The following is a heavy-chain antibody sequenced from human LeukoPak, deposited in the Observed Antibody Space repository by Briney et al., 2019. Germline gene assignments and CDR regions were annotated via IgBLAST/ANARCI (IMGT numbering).Heavy chain of an antibody. J-gene: IGHJ4*02. Sequence: SETLSLTCTVSGDSISSYYWSWIRQPPGKELERIGYIYTSGGTNYIPSLKGRVTISIDTSKNQFSLKLSSVTAADSAVYYCARLTRLSTSPDRYYLDYWGQGTLVTVYS. CDR3: ARLTRLSTSPDRYYLDY. CDR1: GDSISSYY. CDR2: IYTSGGT. V-gene: IGHV4-4*09. D-gene: IGHD6-6*01.